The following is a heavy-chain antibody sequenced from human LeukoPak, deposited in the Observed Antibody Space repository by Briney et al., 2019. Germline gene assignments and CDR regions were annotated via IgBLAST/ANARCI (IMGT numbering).Heavy chain of an antibody. V-gene: IGHV4-38-2*02. D-gene: IGHD2-15*01. J-gene: IGHJ6*03. CDR1: RYSISSHYY. CDR2: IYHSGST. Sequence: SETLSLTCTVSRYSISSHYYWGWLRQPPGEGLEWIGTIYHSGSTYYNPSLKSRVTISVDTSKNQFSLKLSSVPDADTAVYYCARPTEGYCRGRSCYSYYYYMDVWGKGTTVTVSS. CDR3: ARPTEGYCRGRSCYSYYYYMDV.